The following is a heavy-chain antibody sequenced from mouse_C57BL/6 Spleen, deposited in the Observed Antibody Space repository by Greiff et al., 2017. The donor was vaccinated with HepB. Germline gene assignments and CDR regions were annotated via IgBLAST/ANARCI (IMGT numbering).Heavy chain of an antibody. CDR3: AKWGFITTVVATPYDAMDY. D-gene: IGHD1-1*01. CDR2: INPSSGYT. Sequence: VQLQQSGAELAKPGASVKLSCKASGYTFTSYWMHWVKQRPGQGLEWIGYINPSSGYTKYNQKFKDKATLTADKSSSTAYMQLSSLTYEDSTVYYCAKWGFITTVVATPYDAMDYWGQGTSVTVSS. CDR1: GYTFTSYW. V-gene: IGHV1-7*01. J-gene: IGHJ4*01.